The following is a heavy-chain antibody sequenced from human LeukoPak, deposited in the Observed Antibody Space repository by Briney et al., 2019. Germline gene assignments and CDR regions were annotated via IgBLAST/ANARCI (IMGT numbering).Heavy chain of an antibody. CDR3: ARGIPYYYDSSGVFFDY. D-gene: IGHD3-22*01. Sequence: PGGSLRLSCAASGFTFDDYGMSWVRQAPGKGLEWVSGINWNGGSTGYADSVKGRLTISRDNAKNSLYLQMNSLRAEDTALYYCARGIPYYYDSSGVFFDYWGQGTLVTVSS. CDR2: INWNGGST. CDR1: GFTFDDYG. V-gene: IGHV3-20*04. J-gene: IGHJ4*02.